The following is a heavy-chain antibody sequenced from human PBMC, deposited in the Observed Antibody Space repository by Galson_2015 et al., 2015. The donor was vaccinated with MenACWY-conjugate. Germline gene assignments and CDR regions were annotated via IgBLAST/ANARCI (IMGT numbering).Heavy chain of an antibody. CDR2: IYSGGYT. Sequence: SLRLSCAASGFTVSSNYMSWVRQAPGKGLEWVSIIYSGGYTYYADSMKGRFTISRDNSKNTLYLQMNNLRAEDTAVYYCARQIQQLATPGWYFDLWGRGSVVTVSS. CDR3: ARQIQQLATPGWYFDL. V-gene: IGHV3-53*01. D-gene: IGHD6-13*01. J-gene: IGHJ2*01. CDR1: GFTVSSNY.